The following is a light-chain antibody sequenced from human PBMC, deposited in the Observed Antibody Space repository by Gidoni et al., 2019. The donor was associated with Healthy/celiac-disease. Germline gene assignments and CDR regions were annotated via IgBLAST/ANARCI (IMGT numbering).Light chain of an antibody. V-gene: IGKV3-20*01. CDR1: QSLSSSY. CDR2: GSS. Sequence: EIVLTQSPRTLSLSPGDRATLSCRASQSLSSSYLAWYQQKPGQAPRLLIYGSSSRATGIPDRFSGSGSGRDFTLTISRLEPEDFAVYYCKQYGSSSLTFGGGTKVEIK. CDR3: KQYGSSSLT. J-gene: IGKJ4*01.